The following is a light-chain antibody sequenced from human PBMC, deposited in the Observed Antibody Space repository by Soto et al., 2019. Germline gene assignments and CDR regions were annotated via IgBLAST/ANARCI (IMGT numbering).Light chain of an antibody. Sequence: QSALTQPASVSGSPGQSITISCTGTSSDVGGYNYVSWYQQYPGKVPKLMIYEVTYRPSGISNRFSGSKSGNTASLTISGLQAEDEADYYCTSYTTSRTVVFGGGTKLTVL. CDR2: EVT. J-gene: IGLJ2*01. CDR1: SSDVGGYNY. CDR3: TSYTTSRTVV. V-gene: IGLV2-14*01.